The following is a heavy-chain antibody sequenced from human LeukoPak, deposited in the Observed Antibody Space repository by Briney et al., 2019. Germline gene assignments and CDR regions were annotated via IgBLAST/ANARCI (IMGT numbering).Heavy chain of an antibody. J-gene: IGHJ6*02. CDR1: GGSISSNSDY. Sequence: SETLSLTCTVSGGSISSNSDYWGWIRQPPGKGLESIGTIYYSGNTYYNPSLKSRVTISVDTSKNQFSLRLSSVTAADTAVYYCARGSVQLWVGYYYYYYGMDVWGQGTTVTVSS. D-gene: IGHD5-18*01. CDR2: IYYSGNT. V-gene: IGHV4-39*01. CDR3: ARGSVQLWVGYYYYYYGMDV.